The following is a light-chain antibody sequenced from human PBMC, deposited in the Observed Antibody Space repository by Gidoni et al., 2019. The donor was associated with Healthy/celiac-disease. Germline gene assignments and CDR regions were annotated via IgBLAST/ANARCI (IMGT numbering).Light chain of an antibody. CDR3: SSYTSSSTGV. J-gene: IGLJ2*01. Sequence: SALTQPASVSGSPGQSITISCTGTSSDVGGYNYVSWYQQHPGKAPKLMIYDVSNRPSGVSNRFSGSKSGNTASLTISGLQAEDEADYYRSSYTSSSTGVFGGGTKLTVL. CDR1: SSDVGGYNY. CDR2: DVS. V-gene: IGLV2-14*03.